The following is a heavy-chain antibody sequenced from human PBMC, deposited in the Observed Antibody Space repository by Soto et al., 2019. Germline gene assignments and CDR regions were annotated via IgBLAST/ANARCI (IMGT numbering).Heavy chain of an antibody. D-gene: IGHD2-8*01. Sequence: SETLSLTCSVSGGSVSSGSYYWSWIRQPPGKGLEWIGYIDYSGRTNYNPSLKSRVTITVDTSKNQFSLKLSSVTAADTAVYYCARVFRYCTNGVCYPNSDFDYWSQGTLVTVSS. V-gene: IGHV4-61*01. J-gene: IGHJ4*02. CDR3: ARVFRYCTNGVCYPNSDFDY. CDR1: GGSVSSGSYY. CDR2: IDYSGRT.